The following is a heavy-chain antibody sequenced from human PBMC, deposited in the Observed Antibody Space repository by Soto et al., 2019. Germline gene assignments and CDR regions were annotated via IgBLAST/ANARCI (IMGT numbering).Heavy chain of an antibody. CDR2: ISNRDGRT. J-gene: IGHJ4*02. Sequence: LXLSGAAFVFTFSRYDMGWVRQAPGKGLEWVSAISNRDGRTYYADSVKGRFTISRDNSKNTLYLQMNSLGAEDTAVYYCAKDATRTTGWYYFDYWGQGTLVTVSS. CDR3: AKDATRTTGWYYFDY. CDR1: VFTFSRYD. D-gene: IGHD6-19*01. V-gene: IGHV3-23*01.